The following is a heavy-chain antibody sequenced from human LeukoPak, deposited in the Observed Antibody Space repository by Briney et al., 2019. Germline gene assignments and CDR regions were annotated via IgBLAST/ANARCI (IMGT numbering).Heavy chain of an antibody. V-gene: IGHV1-2*02. Sequence: ASVKVSCKTSGYTFTDYYVHWMRQAPGQGVEWMGWINPNSGVTNYAQKFQGRVTMTRDTSISTAYMELSRLRSDDTAVYYCARTNYYDSSGYYLGYWGQGTLVTVSS. J-gene: IGHJ4*02. CDR1: GYTFTDYY. D-gene: IGHD3-22*01. CDR2: INPNSGVT. CDR3: ARTNYYDSSGYYLGY.